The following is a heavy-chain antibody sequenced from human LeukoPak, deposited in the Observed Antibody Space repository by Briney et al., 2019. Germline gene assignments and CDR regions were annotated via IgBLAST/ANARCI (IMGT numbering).Heavy chain of an antibody. Sequence: SETLSLTCTVSGGSISSYYWSWIRQPPGKGLEGIGYIYYSGSTNYNPSLKSRVTISVDTSKNQFSLKLSSVTAADTAVYYCARVWGAVAGTSYFDYWGQGSLVTVSS. D-gene: IGHD6-19*01. J-gene: IGHJ4*02. CDR2: IYYSGST. CDR1: GGSISSYY. V-gene: IGHV4-59*01. CDR3: ARVWGAVAGTSYFDY.